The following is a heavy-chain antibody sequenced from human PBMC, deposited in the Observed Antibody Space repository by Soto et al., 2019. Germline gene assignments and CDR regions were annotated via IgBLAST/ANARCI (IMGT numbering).Heavy chain of an antibody. V-gene: IGHV4-31*03. Sequence: SETLSLTCTVSGGYISSGGYYWSWVRQQPGKGLEWIGYIYYSGTAEYNPSLESRVAISLDPSERHFSLRLNSVTAADTAVYYCARVTIRWYYVDTWGQGTLVTVSS. CDR1: GGYISSGGYY. CDR2: IYYSGTA. CDR3: ARVTIRWYYVDT. J-gene: IGHJ4*02. D-gene: IGHD3-16*01.